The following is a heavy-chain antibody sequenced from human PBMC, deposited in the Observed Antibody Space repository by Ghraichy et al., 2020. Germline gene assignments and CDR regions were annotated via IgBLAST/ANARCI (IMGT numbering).Heavy chain of an antibody. CDR1: GYTFTSYD. J-gene: IGHJ5*02. CDR3: AREVWRGTDCSSTSCYWPPHTHQINNDNWFDP. Sequence: ASVKVSCKASGYTFTSYDINWVRQATGQGLEWMGWMNPNSGNTGYAQKFQGRVTMTRNTSISTAYMELSSLRSEDTAVYYCAREVWRGTDCSSTSCYWPPHTHQINNDNWFDPWGQGTLVTVSS. CDR2: MNPNSGNT. D-gene: IGHD2-2*01. V-gene: IGHV1-8*01.